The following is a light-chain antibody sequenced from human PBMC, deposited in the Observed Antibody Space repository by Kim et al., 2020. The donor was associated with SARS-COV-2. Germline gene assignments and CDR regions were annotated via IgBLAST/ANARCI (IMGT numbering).Light chain of an antibody. CDR1: NIGSES. CDR3: QVWDSSSDHGV. Sequence: APGKTATIPGGGNNIGSESVDWYQQKPGQAPVLVISYDSDRPAGIPERFSGSNSGNTATLTISRVEAGDEADYYCQVWDSSSDHGVFGGGTQLTVL. V-gene: IGLV3-21*04. CDR2: YDS. J-gene: IGLJ3*02.